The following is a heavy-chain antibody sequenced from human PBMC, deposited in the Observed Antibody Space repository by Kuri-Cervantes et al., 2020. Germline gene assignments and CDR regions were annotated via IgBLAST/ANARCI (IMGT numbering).Heavy chain of an antibody. D-gene: IGHD5-12*01. CDR2: INPSGGST. CDR1: GYTFTSYY. Sequence: ASVKVSCKASGYTFTSYYMHWVRQAPGQGLEWMGIINPSGGSTSYAQKFQGRVTMTRDTSISTAYMELSRLRSDDTAVYYCARGLGSGYDWASYYFDYWGQGTLVTVSS. J-gene: IGHJ4*02. CDR3: ARGLGSGYDWASYYFDY. V-gene: IGHV1-46*01.